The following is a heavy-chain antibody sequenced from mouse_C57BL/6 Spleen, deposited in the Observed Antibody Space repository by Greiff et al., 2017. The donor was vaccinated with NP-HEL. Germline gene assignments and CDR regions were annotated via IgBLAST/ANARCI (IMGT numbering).Heavy chain of an antibody. V-gene: IGHV5-17*01. CDR2: ISSGSSTI. J-gene: IGHJ2*01. Sequence: EVKLMESGGGLVKPGGSLKLSCAASGFTFSDYGMHWVRQAPEKGLEWVAYISSGSSTIYYADTVKGRFTISRDNAKNTLFLQMTSLRSEDTAMYYCARGGNYDGFDYWGQGTTLTVSS. CDR3: ARGGNYDGFDY. D-gene: IGHD2-4*01. CDR1: GFTFSDYG.